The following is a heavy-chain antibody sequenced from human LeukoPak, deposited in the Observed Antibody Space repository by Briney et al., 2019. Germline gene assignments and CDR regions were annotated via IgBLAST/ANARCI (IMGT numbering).Heavy chain of an antibody. CDR2: KSYGGNNK. V-gene: IGHV3-30*04. J-gene: IGHJ4*02. D-gene: IGHD4-17*01. Sequence: GGSLRLSCVASGFTFSTYAMHWVRQAPGKGLEWVAVKSYGGNNKYYADSVKGRFTISGDNSKNTLHLQMNSLRVEDTAVYYCARDARDYGGYYFDSWGQGTRVTVSP. CDR1: GFTFSTYA. CDR3: ARDARDYGGYYFDS.